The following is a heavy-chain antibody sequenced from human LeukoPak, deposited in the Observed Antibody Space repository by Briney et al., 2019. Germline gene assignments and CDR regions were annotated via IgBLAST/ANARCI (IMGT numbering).Heavy chain of an antibody. CDR3: AREGYGSEAYNYYYYGMDV. Sequence: NPGGSLRLSCAASGFTFSDYYMSWMRQAPGKGLEWVSYISSSGSTIYYADSVKGRFTISRDNAKNSLYLQMNSLRAEDTAVYYCAREGYGSEAYNYYYYGMDVWGQGTTVTVSS. D-gene: IGHD3-10*01. CDR2: ISSSGSTI. V-gene: IGHV3-11*01. CDR1: GFTFSDYY. J-gene: IGHJ6*02.